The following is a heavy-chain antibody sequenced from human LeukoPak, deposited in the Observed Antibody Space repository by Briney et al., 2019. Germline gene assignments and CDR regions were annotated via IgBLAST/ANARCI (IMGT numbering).Heavy chain of an antibody. V-gene: IGHV3-33*01. D-gene: IGHD4-23*01. J-gene: IGHJ4*02. Sequence: PGRSLRLSFAASGFTFSSYGMHWVRQAPGKGLEWVAVIWYDGSNKYYADSVKGRFTISRDNSKNTLYLQMNSLRAEDTAVYYCARNGGGFDYWGQGTLVTVSS. CDR2: IWYDGSNK. CDR1: GFTFSSYG. CDR3: ARNGGGFDY.